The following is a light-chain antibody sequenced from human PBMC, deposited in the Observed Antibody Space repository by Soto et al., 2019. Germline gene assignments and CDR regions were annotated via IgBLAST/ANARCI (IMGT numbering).Light chain of an antibody. V-gene: IGKV3-15*01. CDR1: QSINRN. CDR2: GAS. Sequence: EIVMTQSPATLSVPPGERATLSCRASQSINRNLAWYHQRPGQAPRLLMYGASTRATGIPDRFRGSGSGTEFTLTISSLQSKDFAVYYCQQYNNWHPLTFGGGTKVDIK. CDR3: QQYNNWHPLT. J-gene: IGKJ4*01.